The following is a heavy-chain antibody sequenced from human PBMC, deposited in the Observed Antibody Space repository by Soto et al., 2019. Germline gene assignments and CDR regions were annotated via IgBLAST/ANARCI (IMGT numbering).Heavy chain of an antibody. V-gene: IGHV4-4*02. D-gene: IGHD3-22*01. CDR3: AREKYYYDSSGPVDY. Sequence: PSETLSLTCAVSGGSISSSNWWSWVRQPPGKGLEWIGEIYHSGSTNYNPSLKSRVTISVDKSKNQFSLKLSSVTAADTAVYYYAREKYYYDSSGPVDYWGQGTLVTVSS. CDR2: IYHSGST. CDR1: GGSISSSNW. J-gene: IGHJ4*02.